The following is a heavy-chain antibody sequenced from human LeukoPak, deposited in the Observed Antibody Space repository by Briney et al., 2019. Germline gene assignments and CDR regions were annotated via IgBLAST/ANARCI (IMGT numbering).Heavy chain of an antibody. CDR3: VRTAYGSGSNFDY. CDR1: GFTFSSYA. CDR2: ISSNGGST. V-gene: IGHV3-64D*06. J-gene: IGHJ4*02. Sequence: WGSLRLSCSASGFTFSSYAMHWVRQAPGKGLEYVSAISSNGGSTYYADSVKGRFTISRDNSKNTLYLQMSSLRAEDTAVYYCVRTAYGSGSNFDYWGQATLVTASS. D-gene: IGHD3-10*01.